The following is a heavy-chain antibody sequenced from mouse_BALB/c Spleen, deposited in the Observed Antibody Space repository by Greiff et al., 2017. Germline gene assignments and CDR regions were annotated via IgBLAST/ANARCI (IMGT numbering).Heavy chain of an antibody. D-gene: IGHD2-14*01. Sequence: QVQLQQSGPGLVQPSQSLSITCTVSGFSLTSYGVHWVRQSPGKGLEWLGVIWSGGSTDYNAAFISRLSISKDNSKSQVFFKMNSLQANDTAIYYCARREVRRGDWFAYWGQGTLVTVSA. CDR2: IWSGGST. CDR3: ARREVRRGDWFAY. V-gene: IGHV2-2*02. J-gene: IGHJ3*01. CDR1: GFSLTSYG.